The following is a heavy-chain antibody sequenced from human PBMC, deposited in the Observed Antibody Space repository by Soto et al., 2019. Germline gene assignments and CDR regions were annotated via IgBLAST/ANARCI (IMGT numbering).Heavy chain of an antibody. D-gene: IGHD3-16*01. CDR2: ISGSGGST. CDR3: ASYMGAKSFHH. V-gene: IGHV3-23*01. J-gene: IGHJ1*01. CDR1: GFTFSSYA. Sequence: EVQLLESGGGLVQPGGSLRLSCAASGFTFSSYAMSWVRQAPGKGLEWVSAISGSGGSTYYADSVKGRFTISRDNSKNTRNLQRTSLRAEAPAVNYWASYMGAKSFHHGARAPWSPSPQ.